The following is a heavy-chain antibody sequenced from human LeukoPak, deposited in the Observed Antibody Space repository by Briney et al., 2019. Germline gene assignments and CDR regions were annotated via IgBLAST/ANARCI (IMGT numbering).Heavy chain of an antibody. D-gene: IGHD3-10*01. CDR2: IYYSGST. V-gene: IGHV4-59*08. CDR1: GGSISSYY. J-gene: IGHJ2*01. CDR3: ARHTSRDRGSYWYFDL. Sequence: PSETLSLTCTVSGGSISSYYWSWIRRPPGKGLEWIGYIYYSGSTNYNPSLKSRVTISVDTSKNQFSLKLSSVTAADTAVYYCARHTSRDRGSYWYFDLWGRGTLVTVSS.